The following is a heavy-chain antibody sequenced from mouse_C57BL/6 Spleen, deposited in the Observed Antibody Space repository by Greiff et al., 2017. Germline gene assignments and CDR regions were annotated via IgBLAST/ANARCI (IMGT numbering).Heavy chain of an antibody. CDR3: VFSYYYGSRFGY. D-gene: IGHD1-1*01. CDR2: INPNNGGT. J-gene: IGHJ3*01. Sequence: EVQLQQSGPELVKPGASVKMSCKASGYTFTDYYMHWVKQSHGKSLEWIGYINPNNGGTSYNQKFKGKATLTVNKSSSTAYMELRSLTSEGSAVYYCVFSYYYGSRFGYGGQGTLGTGSA. V-gene: IGHV1-22*01. CDR1: GYTFTDYY.